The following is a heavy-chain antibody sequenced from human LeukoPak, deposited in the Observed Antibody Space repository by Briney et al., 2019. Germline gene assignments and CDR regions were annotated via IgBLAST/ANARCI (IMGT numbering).Heavy chain of an antibody. D-gene: IGHD3-10*01. J-gene: IGHJ5*02. V-gene: IGHV3-21*01. CDR1: GFTSSSYS. CDR2: ISSSSSYI. CDR3: ARDYWFGEFSLNWFDP. Sequence: GGSLRLSCAASGFTSSSYSMNWVRQAPGKGLEWVSSISSSSSYIYYADSVKGRFTISRDNAKNSLYLQMNSLRAEDTAVYYCARDYWFGEFSLNWFDPWGQGTLVTVSS.